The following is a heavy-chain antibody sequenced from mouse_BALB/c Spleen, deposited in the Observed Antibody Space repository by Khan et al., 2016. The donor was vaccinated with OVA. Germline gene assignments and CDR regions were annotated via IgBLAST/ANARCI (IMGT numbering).Heavy chain of an antibody. J-gene: IGHJ4*01. CDR2: ISSGGSYT. Sequence: EVELVESGGDLVKPGGSLKLSCAASGFTFSSYGMSWVRQTPDKRLEWVAAISSGGSYTYYPDSLKGRFTISRDNAKNTLYVQMSSLKSEDTAMYYCARQPGYYEGSAMDYWGQGTSVTVSS. D-gene: IGHD2-3*01. CDR3: ARQPGYYEGSAMDY. CDR1: GFTFSSYG. V-gene: IGHV5-6*01.